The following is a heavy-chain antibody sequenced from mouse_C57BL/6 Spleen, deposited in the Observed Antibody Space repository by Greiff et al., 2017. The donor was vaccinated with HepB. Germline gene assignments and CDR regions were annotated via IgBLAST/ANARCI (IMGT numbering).Heavy chain of an antibody. V-gene: IGHV1-26*01. D-gene: IGHD3-3*01. CDR2: INPNNGGT. CDR1: GYTFTDYY. J-gene: IGHJ3*01. CDR3: ARAGTEGFAY. Sequence: DVKLVESGPELVKPGASVKISCKASGYTFTDYYMNWVKQSHGKSLEWIGDINPNNGGTSYNQKFKGKATLTVDKSSSTAYMELRSLTSEDSAVYYCARAGTEGFAYWGQGTLVTVSA.